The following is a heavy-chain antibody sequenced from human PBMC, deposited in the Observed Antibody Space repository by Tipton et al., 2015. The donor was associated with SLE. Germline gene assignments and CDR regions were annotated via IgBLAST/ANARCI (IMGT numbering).Heavy chain of an antibody. J-gene: IGHJ6*02. CDR3: ARRSGAIFGVVIMYYYYGMDV. D-gene: IGHD3-3*01. CDR2: IYHSGST. V-gene: IGHV4-59*11. CDR1: GGSISGHY. Sequence: LSLTCTVSGGSISGHYWSWIRQTPGKGLEWIAYIYHSGSTNYNPSLKSRVTISEDRSKNQFSLKLRSVTAADTAVYYCARRSGAIFGVVIMYYYYGMDVWGQGTTVTVSS.